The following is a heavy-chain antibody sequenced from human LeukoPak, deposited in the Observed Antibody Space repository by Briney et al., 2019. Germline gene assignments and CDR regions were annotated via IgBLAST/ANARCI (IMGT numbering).Heavy chain of an antibody. V-gene: IGHV3-53*01. CDR3: ARDSYYGSGNFDY. CDR2: IYSGGST. D-gene: IGHD3-10*01. J-gene: IGHJ4*02. CDR1: GFTVSSNY. Sequence: PGGSLRLSCAASGFTVSSNYMSWVRQAPGKGLEWVSVIYSGGSTYYADSVKSRFTISRDNSKNTLYLQMNSLRAEDTAVYYCARDSYYGSGNFDYWGQGTLVTVSS.